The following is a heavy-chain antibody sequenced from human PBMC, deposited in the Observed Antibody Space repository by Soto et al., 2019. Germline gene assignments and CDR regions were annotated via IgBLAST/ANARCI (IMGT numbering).Heavy chain of an antibody. J-gene: IGHJ4*02. CDR2: IVVGSGNT. CDR1: GFTFTSSA. V-gene: IGHV1-58*01. CDR3: SSDRHCTNGVCQHYY. Sequence: PVKVSCTSSGFTFTSSAVQWVRQARGQRLEWIGWIVVGSGNTNYAQKFQERVTITRDMSTSTAYMELSSLRSEDTAVYYWSSDRHCTNGVCQHYYCARGTWVTVSS. D-gene: IGHD2-8*01.